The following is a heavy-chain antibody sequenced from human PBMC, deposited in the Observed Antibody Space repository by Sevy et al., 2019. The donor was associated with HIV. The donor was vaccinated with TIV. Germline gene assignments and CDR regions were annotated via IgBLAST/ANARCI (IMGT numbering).Heavy chain of an antibody. CDR2: ISGSGGST. Sequence: GGSLRLSCAASGFTFSSYAMSWVRQAPGEGLESVSAISGSGGSTYYADSVKGRFTISRDNSKNTLYLQMNSLRAEDMAVYYCAKETPTYYYDSSGYFDYWGQGTLVTVSS. J-gene: IGHJ4*02. CDR1: GFTFSSYA. V-gene: IGHV3-23*01. CDR3: AKETPTYYYDSSGYFDY. D-gene: IGHD3-22*01.